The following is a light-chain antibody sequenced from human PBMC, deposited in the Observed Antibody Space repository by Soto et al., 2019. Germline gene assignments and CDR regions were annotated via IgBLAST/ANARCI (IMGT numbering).Light chain of an antibody. V-gene: IGLV3-21*02. CDR2: DDR. CDR1: NIGSRS. Sequence: SYALPQPPSVSVAPGQTASITCGGNNIGSRSVHWYQQKPGQAPVLVVYDDRDRPSGIPERFAGSNSGNTATLTISRVEAGDEADYYCQVWDSTSDHYVFGTGTKVTAL. J-gene: IGLJ1*01. CDR3: QVWDSTSDHYV.